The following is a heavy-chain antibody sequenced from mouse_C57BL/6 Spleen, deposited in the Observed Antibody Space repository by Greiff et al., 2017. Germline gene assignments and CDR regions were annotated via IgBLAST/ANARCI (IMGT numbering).Heavy chain of an antibody. V-gene: IGHV1-39*01. CDR2: INPNYGTT. Sequence: VQLKQSGPELVKPGASVKISCQASGYSFTDYNMNWVKQSNGKSLEWIGVINPNYGTTRYNQKFKCKATLTVDQSSSTAYMQLNRLTSEDSAVYYCASTTVVSKYYYAMDYWGQGTSVTFSS. CDR1: GYSFTDYN. D-gene: IGHD1-1*01. CDR3: ASTTVVSKYYYAMDY. J-gene: IGHJ4*01.